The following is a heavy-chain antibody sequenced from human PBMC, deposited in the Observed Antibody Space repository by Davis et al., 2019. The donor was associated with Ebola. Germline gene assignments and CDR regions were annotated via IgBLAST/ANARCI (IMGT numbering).Heavy chain of an antibody. D-gene: IGHD6-13*01. CDR3: ATPGIAAAGTLDY. CDR1: GYTFTGYY. J-gene: IGHJ4*02. V-gene: IGHV1-2*02. CDR2: IIPIFGTA. Sequence: ASVKVSCKASGYTFTGYYMHWVRQAPGQGLEWMGGIIPIFGTANYAQKFQGRVTMTRDTSTSTVYMELSSLRSDDTAVYYCATPGIAAAGTLDYWGQGTLVTVSS.